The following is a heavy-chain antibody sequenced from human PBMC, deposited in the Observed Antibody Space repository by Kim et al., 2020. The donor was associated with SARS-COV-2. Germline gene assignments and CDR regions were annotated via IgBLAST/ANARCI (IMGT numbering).Heavy chain of an antibody. Sequence: SVKVSCKASGGTFSSYAISWVRQAPGQGLEWMGGIIPIFGTANYAQKFQGRVTITADESTSTAYMELSSLRSEDTAVYYCAREGAGYSGYDPDGNWFDPWGQGTLVTVSS. CDR3: AREGAGYSGYDPDGNWFDP. V-gene: IGHV1-69*13. J-gene: IGHJ5*02. CDR1: GGTFSSYA. CDR2: IIPIFGTA. D-gene: IGHD5-12*01.